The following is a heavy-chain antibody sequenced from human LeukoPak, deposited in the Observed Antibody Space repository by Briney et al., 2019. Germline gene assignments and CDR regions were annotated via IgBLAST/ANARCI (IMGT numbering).Heavy chain of an antibody. Sequence: GGSLRLSCAASGFTFSSYSMNWVRQAPGKGLEWVSYISSSSSTIYYADSVKGRFTISRDNAKNSLYLQTNSLRAEDTAVYYCARDRDSPIYYYYYMDVWGKGTTVTVSS. CDR2: ISSSSSTI. CDR1: GFTFSSYS. CDR3: ARDRDSPIYYYYYMDV. V-gene: IGHV3-48*01. J-gene: IGHJ6*03. D-gene: IGHD2-15*01.